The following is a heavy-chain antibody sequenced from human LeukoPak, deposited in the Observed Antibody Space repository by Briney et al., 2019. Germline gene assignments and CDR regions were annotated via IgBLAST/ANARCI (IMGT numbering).Heavy chain of an antibody. Sequence: PGGSLRLSCVVSRFPFSIYEMNWVRQAPGKGLEWGLNIHSSGTVKYYSDSVKGRFSISRDNAKSSLYLQMNSLRVEDTAVYYCALLTVASDFDYWGQGALVSVSS. CDR1: RFPFSIYE. J-gene: IGHJ4*02. D-gene: IGHD5-12*01. V-gene: IGHV3-48*03. CDR3: ALLTVASDFDY. CDR2: IHSSGTVK.